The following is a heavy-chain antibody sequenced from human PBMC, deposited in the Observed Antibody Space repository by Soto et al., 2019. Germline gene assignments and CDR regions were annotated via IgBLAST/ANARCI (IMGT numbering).Heavy chain of an antibody. V-gene: IGHV4-59*01. CDR2: IYYSGST. CDR3: ARSLVVAAKYYYGMDV. J-gene: IGHJ6*02. D-gene: IGHD2-15*01. Sequence: SETLSLTCTVSGGSISSYYGSWIRQPPGKGLEWIGYIYYSGSTNYNPSLKSRVTMTRDTSISTAYMELSRLRSDDTAVYYCARSLVVAAKYYYGMDVWGQGTTVTVSS. CDR1: GGSISSYY.